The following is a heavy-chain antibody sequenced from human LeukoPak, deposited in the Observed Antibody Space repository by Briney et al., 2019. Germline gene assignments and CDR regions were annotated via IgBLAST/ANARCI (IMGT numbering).Heavy chain of an antibody. CDR3: ARNSGSPHLFDY. D-gene: IGHD1-26*01. Sequence: PSETLSLTCTVSGGSISSYYWSWIRQPPGKGLEWIGYIYYSGSTNYNPSLKSRVTISVDTSKKQFSLKLRSVTAADTAVYYCARNSGSPHLFDYWGQGTLVTVSS. CDR2: IYYSGST. J-gene: IGHJ4*02. V-gene: IGHV4-59*08. CDR1: GGSISSYY.